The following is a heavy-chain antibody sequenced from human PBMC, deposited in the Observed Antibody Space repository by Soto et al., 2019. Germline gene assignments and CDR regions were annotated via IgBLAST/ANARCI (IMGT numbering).Heavy chain of an antibody. D-gene: IGHD3-3*01. CDR3: ARDHLKYDFWSGYLLDY. V-gene: IGHV1-18*01. J-gene: IGHJ4*02. CDR1: GYTFTSYG. CDR2: ISAYNGNT. Sequence: ASVKVSCKASGYTFTSYGISWVRQAPGQGLEWMGWISAYNGNTNYAQKLQGRVTMTTDTSTSTAYMELRSLRSDDTAVYYCARDHLKYDFWSGYLLDYWGQGTLVTVSS.